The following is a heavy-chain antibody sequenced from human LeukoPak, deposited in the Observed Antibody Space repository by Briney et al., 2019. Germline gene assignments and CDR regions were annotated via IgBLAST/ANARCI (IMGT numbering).Heavy chain of an antibody. CDR2: IGGYNGNT. CDR3: ARDGSGSYYNDY. Sequence: ASVKLSCKASDYTFTSYGISWVRQAPGQGFEWMGWIGGYNGNTNYAQKFQGRVTMTTDTSTSTAYMELRSLSSDDTAVYYCARDGSGSYYNDYWGQGTLVTVSS. D-gene: IGHD3-10*01. J-gene: IGHJ4*02. V-gene: IGHV1-18*01. CDR1: DYTFTSYG.